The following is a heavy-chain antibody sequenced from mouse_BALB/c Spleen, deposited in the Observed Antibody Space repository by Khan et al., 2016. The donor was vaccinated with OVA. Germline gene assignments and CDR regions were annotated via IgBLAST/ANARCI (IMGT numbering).Heavy chain of an antibody. CDR1: GFSLTTYG. CDR2: IWSDGKT. Sequence: QVQLKESGPDLVAPSQSLSITCTVSGFSLTTYGVHWVRQPPGKGLEWLGVIWSDGKTTYYSPLKSRLSISKDTPKSQVFLIMNSLQTDDTASYHCARSNFYAMDYWGQGTSVTVSS. CDR3: ARSNFYAMDY. D-gene: IGHD2-5*01. V-gene: IGHV2-6-2*01. J-gene: IGHJ4*01.